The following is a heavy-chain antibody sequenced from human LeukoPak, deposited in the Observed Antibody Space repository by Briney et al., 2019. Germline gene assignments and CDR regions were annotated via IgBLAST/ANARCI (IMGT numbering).Heavy chain of an antibody. Sequence: SETLSLTCTVSGGSISSYYWSWLRQPAGKGLEWIGRIYSTGSNNYNPSLKGRVTMSVDTSKNQFSLRLRSVTAADTAVYYCARQIASAGTAGFDFWRQGALVTVSS. V-gene: IGHV4-4*07. J-gene: IGHJ4*02. CDR3: ARQIASAGTAGFDF. CDR2: IYSTGSN. CDR1: GGSISSYY. D-gene: IGHD6-13*01.